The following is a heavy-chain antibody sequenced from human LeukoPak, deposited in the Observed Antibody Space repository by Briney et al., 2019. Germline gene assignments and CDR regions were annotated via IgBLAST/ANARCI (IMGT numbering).Heavy chain of an antibody. CDR1: GYTFTSYY. CDR3: ARDRGLLYGSSGCLDS. CDR2: NNPSSGTT. J-gene: IGHJ4*02. D-gene: IGHD6-19*01. Sequence: APVKVSFKASGYTFTSYYMHWVRQAPGQGLEWMGLNNPSSGTTSYAQKFQGRVTMTRDTSTSTVYMELSSLTSEDTAVYYCARDRGLLYGSSGCLDSWGQGTLVTVSS. V-gene: IGHV1-46*01.